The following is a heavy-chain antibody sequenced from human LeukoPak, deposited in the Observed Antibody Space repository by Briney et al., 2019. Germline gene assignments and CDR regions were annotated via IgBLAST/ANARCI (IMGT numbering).Heavy chain of an antibody. V-gene: IGHV4-39*07. D-gene: IGHD6-13*01. Sequence: SETLSLTCTVSGGSISSSSYYWGWIRQPPGKGLEWIGSIYYSGSTYYNPSLKSRVTISVDTSKNQFSLKLSSVTAADTAVYYCARVAAYSSSWKFDYWGQGTLVTVSS. CDR3: ARVAAYSSSWKFDY. J-gene: IGHJ4*02. CDR1: GGSISSSSYY. CDR2: IYYSGST.